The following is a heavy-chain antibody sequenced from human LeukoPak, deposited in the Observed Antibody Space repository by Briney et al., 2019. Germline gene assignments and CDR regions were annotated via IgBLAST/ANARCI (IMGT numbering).Heavy chain of an antibody. CDR1: GGSISSSSYY. J-gene: IGHJ3*02. CDR2: IYYSGST. CDR3: ARVNIVVAHAFDI. Sequence: SETLSLTCTVSGGSISSSSYYWGWIRQPAGKGLEWIGSIYYSGSTYYSPSLKSRVTISVDTSKNQFSLKLSSVTAADTAVYYFARVNIVVAHAFDIWGQGTMVTVSS. V-gene: IGHV4-39*07. D-gene: IGHD2-15*01.